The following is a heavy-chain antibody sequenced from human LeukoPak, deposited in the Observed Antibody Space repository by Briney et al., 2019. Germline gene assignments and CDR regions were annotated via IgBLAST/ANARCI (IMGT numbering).Heavy chain of an antibody. CDR3: AKDLTYYDSSGYYHGYFDY. CDR1: GFTFSSYG. D-gene: IGHD3-22*01. Sequence: PGGSLRLSCAASGFTFSSYGMHWVRQAPGKGLEWVAFIRYDGSNKYYADSVKGRFTISRDNSKNTLYLQMNSLRAEDTAVYYCAKDLTYYDSSGYYHGYFDYWGQGTLVTVSS. V-gene: IGHV3-30*02. J-gene: IGHJ4*02. CDR2: IRYDGSNK.